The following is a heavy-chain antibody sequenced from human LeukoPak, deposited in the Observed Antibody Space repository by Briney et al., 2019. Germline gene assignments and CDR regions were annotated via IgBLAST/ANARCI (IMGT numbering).Heavy chain of an antibody. D-gene: IGHD2-2*01. CDR1: GFTFSSYA. CDR2: ISGSGGST. Sequence: GGSLRLSCAASGFTFSSYAMSWVRQAPGKGLEWVSAISGSGGSTYYADSVKGRFTISRDNSKNTLYLQMNSLRAEDTAVYYCAKDVGYCSSTSCNNWFDPWGQVTLVTVTS. J-gene: IGHJ5*02. CDR3: AKDVGYCSSTSCNNWFDP. V-gene: IGHV3-23*01.